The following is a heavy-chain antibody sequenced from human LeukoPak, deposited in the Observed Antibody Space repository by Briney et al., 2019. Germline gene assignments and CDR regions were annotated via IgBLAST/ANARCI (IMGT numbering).Heavy chain of an antibody. J-gene: IGHJ3*02. CDR3: ARLPGIDAFDI. CDR1: GGFISSYY. Sequence: SETLSLTCTVPGGFISSYYWSWIRQPPGKGLEWIGYIYYSGSTNYNPSLKSRVTISVDTSKNQFSLKLSSVTAADTAVCYCARLPGIDAFDIWGQGTMVTVSS. V-gene: IGHV4-59*08. CDR2: IYYSGST. D-gene: IGHD3-10*01.